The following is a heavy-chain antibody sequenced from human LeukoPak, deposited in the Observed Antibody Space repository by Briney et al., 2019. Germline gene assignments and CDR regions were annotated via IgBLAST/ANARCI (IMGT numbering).Heavy chain of an antibody. J-gene: IGHJ4*02. CDR2: IGKTSSAI. V-gene: IGHV3-48*01. CDR1: GFTFSSYT. D-gene: IGHD1-26*01. CDR3: ARGSGSFSGGFDY. Sequence: GGSLRLSCAASGFTFSSYTMNWVRQAPGKGLEWVSYIGKTSSAIYYADSVKGRFTMSRDNAKSSLYLQMNSLRAEDTAVYYCARGSGSFSGGFDYWGQGTLVTVSS.